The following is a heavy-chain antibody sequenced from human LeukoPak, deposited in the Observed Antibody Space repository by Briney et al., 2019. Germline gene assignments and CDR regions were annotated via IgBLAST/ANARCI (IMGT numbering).Heavy chain of an antibody. V-gene: IGHV3-53*01. CDR1: EFSVGSNY. CDR2: IYSGGST. J-gene: IGHJ4*02. Sequence: GGSLRLSCAASEFSVGSNYMTWVRQAPGKGLEWVSLIYSGGSTYYADSVKGRFTISRDNSKNTLYLQMNSLRAEDTAVYYCAKGEELLVYWGQGTLVTVSS. D-gene: IGHD1-26*01. CDR3: AKGEELLVY.